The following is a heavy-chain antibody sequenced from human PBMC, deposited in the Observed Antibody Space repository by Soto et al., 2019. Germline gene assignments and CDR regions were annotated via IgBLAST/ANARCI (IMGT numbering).Heavy chain of an antibody. CDR2: ISGSGSTT. V-gene: IGHV3-23*01. Sequence: EVQLLESGGGLVQPGGSLRLSCAASGLTFSGYGMSWVRQAPGTGLEWVSAISGSGSTTYYAVSGKGRFTNSRDDSNNIPFLQINSMRAQDTPVYYCVARSRGLQSSPPRLDSWGQGTLVTVSS. CDR1: GLTFSGYG. CDR3: VARSRGLQSSPPRLDS. J-gene: IGHJ4*02. D-gene: IGHD4-4*01.